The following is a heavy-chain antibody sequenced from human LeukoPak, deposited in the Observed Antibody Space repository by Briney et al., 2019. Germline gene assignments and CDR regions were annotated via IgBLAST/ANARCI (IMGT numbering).Heavy chain of an antibody. J-gene: IGHJ4*02. CDR2: IDWDDDK. CDR1: GFSLSTSGMC. CDR3: ARIRCYYDSSGYYTLDYFDY. Sequence: EPGPALLKPTQTLTLTCTFSGFSLSTSGMCVRWIRQPPGKALEWLALIDWDDDKYYSTSLKARLTISKDTSKNQVVLTMTNMDPVDTATYYCARIRCYYDSSGYYTLDYFDYWGQGTLVTVSS. D-gene: IGHD3-22*01. V-gene: IGHV2-70*01.